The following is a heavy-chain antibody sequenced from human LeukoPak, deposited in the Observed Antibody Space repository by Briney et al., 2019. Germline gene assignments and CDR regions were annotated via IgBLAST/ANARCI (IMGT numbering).Heavy chain of an antibody. V-gene: IGHV1-18*01. Sequence: ASVKVSCKASGYTFTSYGISWVRQAPGQGLEWMGWISAYNGNTNYAQKLQGRVTMTTDTSTSTAYMELRSLRSDDTAVYYCARGLGPNAVGGGSRKRGYFQHWGQGTLVTVSS. J-gene: IGHJ1*01. CDR3: ARGLGPNAVGGGSRKRGYFQH. CDR1: GYTFTSYG. CDR2: ISAYNGNT. D-gene: IGHD2-15*01.